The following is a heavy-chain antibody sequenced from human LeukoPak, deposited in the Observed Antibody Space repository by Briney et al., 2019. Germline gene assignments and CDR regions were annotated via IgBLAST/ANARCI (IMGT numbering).Heavy chain of an antibody. V-gene: IGHV1-2*02. D-gene: IGHD3-16*01. CDR2: INPNSGGT. CDR3: ARDALDLGYYGMDV. CDR1: GYTFTGYN. J-gene: IGHJ6*02. Sequence: ASVKVSCKASGYTFTGYNMHWVRQAPGQGLEWMGWINPNSGGTNYAQKFQGRVTMTRDTSFSTAYMELSGLRSDDTGVYYCARDALDLGYYGMDVWGQGTTVTVSS.